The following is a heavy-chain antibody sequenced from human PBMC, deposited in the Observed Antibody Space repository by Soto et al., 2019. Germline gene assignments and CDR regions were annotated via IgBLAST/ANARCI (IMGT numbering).Heavy chain of an antibody. CDR3: ARVSIAAAGIFDY. J-gene: IGHJ4*02. V-gene: IGHV4-61*01. CDR2: IYYSGST. CDR1: GGSVSSGSYY. Sequence: QVQLQESGPGLVKPSETLSLTCTVSGGSVSSGSYYWSWIRQPPGKGLEWIGYIYYSGSTNYNPSLKSRVTISVDTSKNQCSLKLSSVTAADTAVYYCARVSIAAAGIFDYWGQGTLVTVSS. D-gene: IGHD6-13*01.